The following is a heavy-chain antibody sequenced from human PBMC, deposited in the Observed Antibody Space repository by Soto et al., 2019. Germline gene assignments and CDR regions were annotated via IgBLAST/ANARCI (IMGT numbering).Heavy chain of an antibody. D-gene: IGHD5-18*01. CDR3: ARNTLPLPHY. Sequence: EVQLLESGGGLVQPGGSLRLSCAASGFTFSNYAMSWVRQAPGKGLEWVSAISSSGDSPYYADSVKGRFTVSRDNSKNTMYLQMNSLRVEDTAICYCARNTLPLPHYGGQGTLVTVSS. J-gene: IGHJ4*02. CDR1: GFTFSNYA. V-gene: IGHV3-23*01. CDR2: ISSSGDSP.